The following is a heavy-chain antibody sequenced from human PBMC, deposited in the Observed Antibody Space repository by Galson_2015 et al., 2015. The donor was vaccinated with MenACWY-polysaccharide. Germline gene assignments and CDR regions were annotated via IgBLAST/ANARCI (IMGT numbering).Heavy chain of an antibody. Sequence: TLSLTCTVSGGSISSGSYYWSWLRQPAGKGLEWIGRIYTSGSTNYNPSLKSRVTISVDTSKNQFSLKLSSVTAADTAVYYCARGDVEMATTDYWGQGTLVTVSS. CDR3: ARGDVEMATTDY. CDR2: IYTSGST. CDR1: GGSISSGSYY. V-gene: IGHV4-61*02. J-gene: IGHJ4*02. D-gene: IGHD5-24*01.